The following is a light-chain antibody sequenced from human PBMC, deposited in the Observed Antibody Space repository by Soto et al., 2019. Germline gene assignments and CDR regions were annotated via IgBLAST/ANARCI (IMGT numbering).Light chain of an antibody. CDR3: QHYYSHPLT. CDR1: QSVLYSSNNKNY. CDR2: WAS. V-gene: IGKV4-1*01. J-gene: IGKJ1*01. Sequence: DIVMTQSPDSLAVSLGERATINCKSSQSVLYSSNNKNYLAWYQQKPGQPPKLLIYWASTRESGVPDRFSGSGSGTDFTRTISSLQAEDVAVYFCQHYYSHPLTFGQGTKVEIK.